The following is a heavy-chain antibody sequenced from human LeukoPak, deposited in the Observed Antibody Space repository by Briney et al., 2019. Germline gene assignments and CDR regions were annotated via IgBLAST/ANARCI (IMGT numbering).Heavy chain of an antibody. V-gene: IGHV1-2*02. D-gene: IGHD6-19*01. CDR2: INPNSGGT. CDR3: ARDVSSSGWYVFQAHMDV. CDR1: GYTFTCYY. Sequence: ASVKVSCKASGYTFTCYYMHWVRQAPGQGLEWMGWINPNSGGTNYAQKFQGRVTMTRDTSISTAYMELSRLRSDDTAVYYCARDVSSSGWYVFQAHMDVWGKGTTVTVSS. J-gene: IGHJ6*03.